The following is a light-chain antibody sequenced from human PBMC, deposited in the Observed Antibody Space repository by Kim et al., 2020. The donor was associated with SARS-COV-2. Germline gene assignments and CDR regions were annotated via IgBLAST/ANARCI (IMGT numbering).Light chain of an antibody. J-gene: IGKJ2*01. Sequence: FSPGERASLSCRTSLSVSSTYLDWYQQKPGQTPKLLIYGAYTRATGIPDKFRGSGSGTHFTLTISRLEPEDSAVYYCQQYGSSPYTFGQGTKLEI. CDR3: QQYGSSPYT. CDR2: GAY. CDR1: LSVSSTY. V-gene: IGKV3-20*01.